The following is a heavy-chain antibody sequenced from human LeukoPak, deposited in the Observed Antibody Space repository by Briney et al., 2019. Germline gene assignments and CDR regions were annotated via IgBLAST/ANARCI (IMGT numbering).Heavy chain of an antibody. J-gene: IGHJ3*02. CDR1: GGSISSYY. CDR3: ARDGGNTMVRGVRDAFDI. Sequence: SETLSLTCTVSGGSISSYYWSWIRQPPGEGLEWIGYIRYSGSTNYNPSLKSRVTISVDTSKNQFSLKLSSVTAADTAVYYCARDGGNTMVRGVRDAFDIWGQGTMATVSS. CDR2: IRYSGST. V-gene: IGHV4-59*01. D-gene: IGHD3-10*01.